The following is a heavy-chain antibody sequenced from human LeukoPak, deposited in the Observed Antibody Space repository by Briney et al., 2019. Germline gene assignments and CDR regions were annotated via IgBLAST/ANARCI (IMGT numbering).Heavy chain of an antibody. V-gene: IGHV1-69*04. D-gene: IGHD3-3*01. J-gene: IGHJ6*02. CDR3: ARDSAIFGVVIIPYYYYGMDV. CDR2: IIPILGIV. CDR1: GGTFSSYA. Sequence: SVKVSCKASGGTFSSYAISWVRQAPGQGLEWMGRIIPILGIVNYAQRFQGRVTITADKSTSTACMELSSLRSEDTAVYYCARDSAIFGVVIIPYYYYGMDVWGQGTTVTVSS.